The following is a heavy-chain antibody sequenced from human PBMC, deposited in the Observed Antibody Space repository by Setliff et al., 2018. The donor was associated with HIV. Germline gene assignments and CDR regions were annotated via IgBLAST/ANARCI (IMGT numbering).Heavy chain of an antibody. CDR2: IYYTWST. Sequence: SETLSLTCTVSGGSVGSGSYYWSWIRQPPGKGLEYIVYIYYTWSTTYNPSLKSRVSMSIDTSKNQFSLRLTSVTAADTAVYYCARDPPGHGDSNDYWGQGTLVTVSS. CDR1: GGSVGSGSYY. V-gene: IGHV4-61*01. D-gene: IGHD4-17*01. J-gene: IGHJ4*02. CDR3: ARDPPGHGDSNDY.